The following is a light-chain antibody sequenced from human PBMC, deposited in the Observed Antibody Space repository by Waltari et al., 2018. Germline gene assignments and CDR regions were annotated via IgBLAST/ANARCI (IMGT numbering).Light chain of an antibody. Sequence: EIQMTQSPSSVSASVGDRVTLTCRAGQDISSALAWYQQKPGQAPNLLIYAVSSLQSGVPSRFSGSGSGTDFTLTISNLQPADVATYFCQQGASFPPTFGQGP. CDR2: AVS. V-gene: IGKV1-12*01. CDR1: QDISSA. J-gene: IGKJ1*01. CDR3: QQGASFPPT.